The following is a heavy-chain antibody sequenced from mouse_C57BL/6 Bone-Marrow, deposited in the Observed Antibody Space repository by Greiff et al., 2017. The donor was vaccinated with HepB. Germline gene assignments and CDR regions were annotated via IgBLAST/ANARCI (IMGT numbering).Heavy chain of an antibody. CDR3: ARDYYYGSSYLDY. V-gene: IGHV1-64*01. CDR1: GYTFTSYW. J-gene: IGHJ2*01. CDR2: IHPNSGST. Sequence: QVQLQQSGAELVKPGASVKLSCKASGYTFTSYWMHWVKQRPGQGLEWIGMIHPNSGSTNYNEKFKSKATLTVDKSSSTAYMQLSSLTSEDSAVYYCARDYYYGSSYLDYWGQGTTLTVSS. D-gene: IGHD1-1*01.